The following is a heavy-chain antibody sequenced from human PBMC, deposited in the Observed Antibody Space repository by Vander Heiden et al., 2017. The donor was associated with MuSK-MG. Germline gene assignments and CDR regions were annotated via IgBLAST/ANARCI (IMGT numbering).Heavy chain of an antibody. Sequence: EVELLESGGGLIQPGGSLRLSCAASGFTFSSYAMTWVRQSPGKGLEWVSDINGSGTSTIYADSVKGRFTISRDNSRNTLYLQMNSLRADDTAVYYCAKGSHYAFWSGYRFSDYWGQGNVVTVSS. CDR2: INGSGTST. D-gene: IGHD3-3*01. J-gene: IGHJ4*02. CDR1: GFTFSSYA. V-gene: IGHV3-23*01. CDR3: AKGSHYAFWSGYRFSDY.